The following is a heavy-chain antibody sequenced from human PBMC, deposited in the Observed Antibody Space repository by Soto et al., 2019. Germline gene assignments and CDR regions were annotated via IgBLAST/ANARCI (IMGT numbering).Heavy chain of an antibody. CDR2: IYYSGST. V-gene: IGHV4-31*03. CDR1: GGSISSLGYY. J-gene: IGHJ4*02. CDR3: ASFDYYDSSGSFDY. D-gene: IGHD3-22*01. Sequence: PSETLSLTCTVSGGSISSLGYYSSWIRQHPGKGLEWIGYIYYSGSTYYNPSLWSRVTISVDTTKNQFSLKLSSVTAADTAVYYCASFDYYDSSGSFDYWGQGTLVTVSS.